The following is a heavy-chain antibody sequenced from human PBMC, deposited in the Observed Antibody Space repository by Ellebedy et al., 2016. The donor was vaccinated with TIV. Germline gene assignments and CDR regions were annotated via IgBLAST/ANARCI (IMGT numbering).Heavy chain of an antibody. CDR1: GGSISSSSYY. Sequence: SETLSLTCTVSGGSISSSSYYWGWIRQPPGKGLERIGSIYYSGSTYYNPSLKSRVTISVDTSKNQFSLKLSSVTAADTAVYYCARRSGDVGMDVWGQGTTVTVSS. V-gene: IGHV4-39*01. CDR2: IYYSGST. D-gene: IGHD7-27*01. CDR3: ARRSGDVGMDV. J-gene: IGHJ6*02.